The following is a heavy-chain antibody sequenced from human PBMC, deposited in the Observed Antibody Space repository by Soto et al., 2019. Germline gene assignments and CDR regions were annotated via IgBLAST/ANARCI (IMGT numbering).Heavy chain of an antibody. CDR2: ISAYNGNT. CDR3: ARDDRTLGGKDAFDI. J-gene: IGHJ3*02. Sequence: GASVKVSCKASGYTFTSYGISWVRQAPGQGLEWMGWISAYNGNTNYAQKLQGRVTMTTDTSTSTAYMELRSLRSDDTAVYYCARDDRTLGGKDAFDIWGQGKMVTVSS. V-gene: IGHV1-18*01. CDR1: GYTFTSYG. D-gene: IGHD2-15*01.